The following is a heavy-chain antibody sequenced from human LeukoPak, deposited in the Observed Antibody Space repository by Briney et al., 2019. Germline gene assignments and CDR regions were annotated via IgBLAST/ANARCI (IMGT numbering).Heavy chain of an antibody. CDR3: AREYSGLDF. Sequence: GSLRLSCAASGFTFSDHYMTWIRQAPGKGLECVSYISNSGSSRFYADSVKGRFTISRDNANDSVYLIMTSLRAEDTAMYYCAREYSGLDFWGQGTRVTVSS. J-gene: IGHJ4*02. CDR2: ISNSGSSR. CDR1: GFTFSDHY. V-gene: IGHV3-11*01. D-gene: IGHD6-19*01.